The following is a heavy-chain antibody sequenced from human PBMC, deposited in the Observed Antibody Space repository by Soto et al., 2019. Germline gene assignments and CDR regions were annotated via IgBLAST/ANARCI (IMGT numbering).Heavy chain of an antibody. Sequence: GGSLRLSCAASGFTFSSYAMSWVRQAPGKGLEWVSAISGSGGSTYYADSVKGRFTISRDNSKNTLYLQMNSLRAEDTAVYYCAKGGMVRGAPVVPFDYWGQGTLVTVSS. CDR3: AKGGMVRGAPVVPFDY. V-gene: IGHV3-23*01. J-gene: IGHJ4*02. CDR1: GFTFSSYA. D-gene: IGHD3-10*01. CDR2: ISGSGGST.